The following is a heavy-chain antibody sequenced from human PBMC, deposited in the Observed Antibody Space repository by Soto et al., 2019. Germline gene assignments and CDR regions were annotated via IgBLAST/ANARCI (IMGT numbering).Heavy chain of an antibody. Sequence: WGSLRLSCAASGFIFENFGMSWVRQAPGKGLEWISSISGSGFKKYYADSVKGQFTISRDNSKSTVYLELNNLSAEDTAVYHCAKNQGVELVPLATVDWFDPWGQGSVVTVSS. D-gene: IGHD1-26*01. V-gene: IGHV3-23*01. CDR1: GFIFENFG. CDR2: ISGSGFKK. CDR3: AKNQGVELVPLATVDWFDP. J-gene: IGHJ5*02.